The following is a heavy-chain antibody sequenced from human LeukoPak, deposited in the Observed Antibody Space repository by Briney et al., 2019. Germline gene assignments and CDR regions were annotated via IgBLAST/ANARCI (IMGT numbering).Heavy chain of an antibody. D-gene: IGHD1-26*01. CDR2: ISSSSSYI. V-gene: IGHV3-21*01. Sequence: PGGSLRLSCAASGFTFSSYSMNWVRQAPGKGLEWVSSISSSSSYIYYADSVKGRFTISRDNAKNSLYLQMNSLRAEDTAAYYCAASGSYSPTFDYWGQGTLVTVSS. J-gene: IGHJ4*02. CDR1: GFTFSSYS. CDR3: AASGSYSPTFDY.